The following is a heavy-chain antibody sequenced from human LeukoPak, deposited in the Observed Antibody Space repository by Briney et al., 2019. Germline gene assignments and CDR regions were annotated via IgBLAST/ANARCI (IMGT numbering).Heavy chain of an antibody. CDR2: IDSYDDE. V-gene: IGHV2-5*01. D-gene: IGHD4-11*01. CDR1: GFSLTTRGVR. Sequence: SGPTLVKPTQTLTLTCTFSGFSLTTRGVRVAWIRQPPGKALEWLSLIDSYDDEYYSPSLQSRLSLTKATSMNQVVLTLANVDPVDTATYFCAHAKGSLQSYFDFWGQGTLVTVSS. CDR3: AHAKGSLQSYFDF. J-gene: IGHJ4*02.